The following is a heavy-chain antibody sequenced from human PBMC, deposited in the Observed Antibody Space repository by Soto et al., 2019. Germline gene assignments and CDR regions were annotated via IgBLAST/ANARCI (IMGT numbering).Heavy chain of an antibody. V-gene: IGHV4-61*05. CDR1: GGSISSSSYY. D-gene: IGHD3-3*01. J-gene: IGHJ5*02. CDR2: IYYSGST. CDR3: AAAYYDFWSGYYTGDSWFDP. Sequence: SETLSLTCTVSGGSISSSSYYWSWIRQPPGKGLEWIGYIYYSGSTNYNPSLKSRVTISVDTSKNQFSLKLSSVTAADTAVYYCAAAYYDFWSGYYTGDSWFDPWGQGTLVTVSS.